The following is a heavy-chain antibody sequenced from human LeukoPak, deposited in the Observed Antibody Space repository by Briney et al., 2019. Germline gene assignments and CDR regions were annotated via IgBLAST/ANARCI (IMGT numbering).Heavy chain of an antibody. Sequence: ASVKVSCKASGYTFTGYYMHWVRQAPGQGLEWMGRINPNSGGTNYAQKFQGRVTMTRDTSISTAYLQWSSLKASDTAMYYCARGLDGGYNRYYFDYWGQGTLVTVSS. CDR2: INPNSGGT. D-gene: IGHD5-24*01. V-gene: IGHV1-2*06. CDR3: ARGLDGGYNRYYFDY. CDR1: GYTFTGYY. J-gene: IGHJ4*02.